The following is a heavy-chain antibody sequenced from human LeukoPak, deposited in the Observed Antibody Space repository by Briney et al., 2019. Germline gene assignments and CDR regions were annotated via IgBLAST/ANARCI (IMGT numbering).Heavy chain of an antibody. CDR3: AELGITMIGGV. J-gene: IGHJ6*04. CDR1: GFTFSSYE. V-gene: IGHV3-48*03. Sequence: GGSLRLSCAASGFTFSSYEMNWVRKAPGKGLEWVSYISSSGSTIYYADSVKGRFTISRDNAKNSLYLQMHSLRAEDTAVYYCAELGITMIGGVWGKGTTVTISS. CDR2: ISSSGSTI. D-gene: IGHD3-10*02.